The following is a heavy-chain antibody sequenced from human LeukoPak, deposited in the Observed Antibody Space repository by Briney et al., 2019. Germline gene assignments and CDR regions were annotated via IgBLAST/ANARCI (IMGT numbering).Heavy chain of an antibody. J-gene: IGHJ4*02. CDR1: GYTFTSYA. CDR2: INAGNGNT. D-gene: IGHD6-13*01. V-gene: IGHV1-3*01. Sequence: ASVKVSCKASGYTFTSYAMHWVRQAPGQRLEWMGWINAGNGNTKYSQKFQGRVTITRDTSADTAYMELSSLRSEDTAVYYCASDASSSLNYYFDYWGQGTLVTVSS. CDR3: ASDASSSLNYYFDY.